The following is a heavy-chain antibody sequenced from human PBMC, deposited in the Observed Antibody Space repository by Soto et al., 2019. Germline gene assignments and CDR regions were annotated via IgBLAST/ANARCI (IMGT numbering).Heavy chain of an antibody. D-gene: IGHD2-8*01. CDR3: ARGLTMVYATPDWFDP. J-gene: IGHJ5*02. CDR1: GYTFTSYD. CDR2: MNPNSGNT. V-gene: IGHV1-8*01. Sequence: ASVKVSCKASGYTFTSYDINWVRQATGQGLEWMGWMNPNSGNTGYAQKFQGRVTMTRNTSISTAYVELSSLRSEDTAVYYCARGLTMVYATPDWFDPWGQGTLVTVSS.